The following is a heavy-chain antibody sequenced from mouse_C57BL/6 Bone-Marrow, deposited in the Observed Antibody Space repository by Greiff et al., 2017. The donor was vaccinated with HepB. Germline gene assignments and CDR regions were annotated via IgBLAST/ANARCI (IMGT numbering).Heavy chain of an antibody. CDR3: ARHGRYFDY. CDR2: IYPRSGNT. Sequence: QVQLKQSGAELARPGASVKLSCKASGYTFTSYGISWVKQRTGQGLEWIGEIYPRSGNTYYNEKFKGKATLTADKSSSTAYMELRSLTSEDSAVYFCARHGRYFDYWGQGTTLTVSS. V-gene: IGHV1-81*01. CDR1: GYTFTSYG. J-gene: IGHJ2*01.